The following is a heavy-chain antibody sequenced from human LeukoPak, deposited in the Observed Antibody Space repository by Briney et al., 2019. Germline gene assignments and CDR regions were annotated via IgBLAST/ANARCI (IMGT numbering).Heavy chain of an antibody. CDR3: ARDPPYSDSSGYYYDY. D-gene: IGHD3-22*01. J-gene: IGHJ4*02. Sequence: GGSLRLSCAASGFTFSTYSMNWVRQAPGKGLEWVSSISGSSIYIYYADSVKGRFTISRDNAKNSLYLQMNSLRAEDTAVYYCARDPPYSDSSGYYYDYWDQGTLVTVSS. V-gene: IGHV3-21*01. CDR1: GFTFSTYS. CDR2: ISGSSIYI.